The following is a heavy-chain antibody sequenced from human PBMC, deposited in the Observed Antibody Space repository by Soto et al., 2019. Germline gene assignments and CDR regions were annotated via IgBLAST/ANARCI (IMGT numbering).Heavy chain of an antibody. CDR3: AKDNLRLIYSSGFDY. J-gene: IGHJ4*02. D-gene: IGHD6-19*01. CDR1: GFTFSSYG. V-gene: IGHV3-30*18. Sequence: GGSLRLSCAASGFTFSSYGMHWVRQAPGKGLEWVAVISYDGSNKYYADSVKGRFTISRDNSKNTLYLQMNSLRAEDTAVYYCAKDNLRLIYSSGFDYWGQGTLVTVSS. CDR2: ISYDGSNK.